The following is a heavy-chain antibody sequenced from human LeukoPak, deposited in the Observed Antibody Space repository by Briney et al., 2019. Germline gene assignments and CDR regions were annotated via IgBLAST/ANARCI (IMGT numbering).Heavy chain of an antibody. D-gene: IGHD2-15*01. CDR1: GGSISSYY. CDR2: IYYSGST. Sequence: SETLSLTCTVSGGSISSYYWSWIRQPPGKGLEWIGYIYYSGSTNYNPPLKSRVTISVDTSKNQFSLKLSSVTAADTAVYYCARYCSGGSCLHDYGDYVLDYWGQGTLVTVSS. J-gene: IGHJ4*02. CDR3: ARYCSGGSCLHDYGDYVLDY. V-gene: IGHV4-59*01.